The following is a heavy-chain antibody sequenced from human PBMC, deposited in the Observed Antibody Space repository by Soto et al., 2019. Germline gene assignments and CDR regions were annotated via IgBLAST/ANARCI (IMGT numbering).Heavy chain of an antibody. V-gene: IGHV3-21*01. CDR2: ISSSSSYI. D-gene: IGHD1-26*01. Sequence: GGSLRLSCAASGFTFKTYSMNWVRHAPGKGLEWVSSISSSSSYIYYADSVKGRFTISRDNAKNSLYLQMNSLRAEDTAVYYCARVPGATWASDYWGQGTLVTVSS. CDR3: ARVPGATWASDY. J-gene: IGHJ4*02. CDR1: GFTFKTYS.